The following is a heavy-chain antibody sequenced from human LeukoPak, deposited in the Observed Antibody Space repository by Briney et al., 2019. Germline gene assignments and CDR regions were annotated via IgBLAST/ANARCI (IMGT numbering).Heavy chain of an antibody. CDR1: GGTFCSYT. CDR2: IILILGRA. Sequence: SVKVSCKSSGGTFCSYTISWLRQAPGQALEWMGRIILILGRANYAQKFQGRVTITAVKSTSTAYIELRSLRSEDTAVYYCASSIYYGFWSGYSNWFDPWGPGTLVTVSS. CDR3: ASSIYYGFWSGYSNWFDP. J-gene: IGHJ5*02. D-gene: IGHD3-3*01. V-gene: IGHV1-69*02.